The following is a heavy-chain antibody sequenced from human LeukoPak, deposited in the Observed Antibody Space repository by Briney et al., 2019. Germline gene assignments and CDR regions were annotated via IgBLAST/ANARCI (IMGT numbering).Heavy chain of an antibody. CDR3: ARDLGWIDY. Sequence: SETLSLTCAVYGGSFSGYYWSWIRQPPGKGLEWIGSIYYSGSTYYNPSLKSRVTISVDTSKNQFSLKLSSVTAADTAVYYCARDLGWIDYWGQGTLVTVSS. D-gene: IGHD2-15*01. V-gene: IGHV4-34*01. J-gene: IGHJ4*02. CDR2: IYYSGST. CDR1: GGSFSGYY.